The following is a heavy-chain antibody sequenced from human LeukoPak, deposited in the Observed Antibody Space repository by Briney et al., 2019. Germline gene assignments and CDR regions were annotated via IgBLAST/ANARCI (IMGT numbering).Heavy chain of an antibody. V-gene: IGHV4-30-4*01. CDR2: IYYSGST. D-gene: IGHD3-10*01. CDR3: ARGRRITMVRGVTNFDY. J-gene: IGHJ4*02. Sequence: PSQTLSLTCTVSGGSISSGDYYWSWIRQPPGKGLEWIGYIYYSGSTNYNPSLKSRVTISVDTSKNQFSLKLSSVTAADTAVYYCARGRRITMVRGVTNFDYWGQGTLVTVSS. CDR1: GGSISSGDYY.